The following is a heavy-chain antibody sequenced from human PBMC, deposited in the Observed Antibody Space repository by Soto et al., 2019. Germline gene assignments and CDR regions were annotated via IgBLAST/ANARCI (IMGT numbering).Heavy chain of an antibody. CDR1: GGSISSGGYY. J-gene: IGHJ3*02. Sequence: PSETLSLTCTVSGGSISSGGYYWSWIRQHPGKGLEWIGYIYYSGSTYYNPSLKSRVTISVDTSKNQFSLKLSSVTAADTAVYYCARDRWLTTRTYYYDSSGYYGGGAFDIWGQGTMVTVSS. D-gene: IGHD3-22*01. V-gene: IGHV4-31*03. CDR2: IYYSGST. CDR3: ARDRWLTTRTYYYDSSGYYGGGAFDI.